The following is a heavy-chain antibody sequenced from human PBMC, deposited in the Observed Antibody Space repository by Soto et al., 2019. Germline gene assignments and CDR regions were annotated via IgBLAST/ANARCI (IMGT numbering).Heavy chain of an antibody. CDR2: IISSGSTI. CDR3: ARSRRGVGGFDY. V-gene: IGHV3-48*03. D-gene: IGHD3-10*01. CDR1: GFTFSSYE. J-gene: IGHJ4*02. Sequence: GGSLRLSCAASGFTFSSYEMNWFRQAPGKGLEWISNIISSGSTIYYADSVKGRFTISRDNAKNSLYLQMNSLRAEDTAVYYCARSRRGVGGFDYWGQGTLVTVSS.